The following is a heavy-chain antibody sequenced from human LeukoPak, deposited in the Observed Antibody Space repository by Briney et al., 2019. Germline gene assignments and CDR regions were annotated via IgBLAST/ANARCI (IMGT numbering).Heavy chain of an antibody. D-gene: IGHD6-25*01. CDR1: GGSISSSSYY. V-gene: IGHV4-39*01. CDR2: IYYSGST. CDR3: AGEQRPIGGVFFFYYMDV. J-gene: IGHJ6*03. Sequence: PSETLSLTCTVSGGSISSSSYYWGWIRQPPGKGLEWIGSIYYSGSTYYNPSLKSRVTISVDTPKNQFSLKLSSVTAADTAVYYCAGEQRPIGGVFFFYYMDVWGKGTTVTVSS.